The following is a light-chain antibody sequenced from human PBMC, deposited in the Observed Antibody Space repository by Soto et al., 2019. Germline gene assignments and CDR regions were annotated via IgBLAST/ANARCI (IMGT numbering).Light chain of an antibody. V-gene: IGKV1-9*01. J-gene: IGKJ5*01. CDR1: QGISSY. CDR2: AAS. CDR3: QQLNSFPIT. Sequence: DIQLTQSPSFLSASVGDRVTITCRASQGISSYLAWYQQKPGKAPKLLIYAASTLQSGVPSRFSGSGSGTEFTLTISSLQPEDFAMYYCQQLNSFPITCGQGTRLEIK.